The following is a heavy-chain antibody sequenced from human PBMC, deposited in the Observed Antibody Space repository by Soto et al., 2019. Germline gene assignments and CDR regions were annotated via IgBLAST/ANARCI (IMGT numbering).Heavy chain of an antibody. V-gene: IGHV1-69*08. CDR3: ARDQDGSGRPEDY. Sequence: QVQLVQSGAELKKPGSSVKVSCKASGGTFGSYTFSWVRQAPGQGLEWMGRVVPLLGITNYAQKFQGRVTITADKSMPTAYMELSSLRTEDTAMYYCARDQDGSGRPEDYWGQGTLVTVSS. CDR2: VVPLLGIT. D-gene: IGHD3-10*01. CDR1: GGTFGSYT. J-gene: IGHJ4*02.